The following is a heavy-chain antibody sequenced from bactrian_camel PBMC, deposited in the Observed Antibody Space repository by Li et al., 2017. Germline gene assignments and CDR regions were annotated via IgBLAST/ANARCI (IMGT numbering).Heavy chain of an antibody. Sequence: VQLVESVGGSVQAGGSLRLSCAASGYTCERSSMAWYRQAPGKERELVSSIASDGSTGYGDSVKGRFTISRDYAENRVYLQMNSLKSEDTALYYCCRGEYHTLWGQGTQVTVS. J-gene: IGHJ4*01. V-gene: IGHV3S55*01. CDR2: IASDGST. CDR3: CRGEYHTL. CDR1: GYTCERSS.